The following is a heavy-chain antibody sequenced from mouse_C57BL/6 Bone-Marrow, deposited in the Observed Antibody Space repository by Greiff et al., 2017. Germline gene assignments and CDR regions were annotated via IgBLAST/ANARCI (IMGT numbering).Heavy chain of an antibody. CDR3: AREGITTVVPYFDD. D-gene: IGHD1-1*01. V-gene: IGHV1-9*01. Sequence: VQLQESGAELMKPGASVKLSCKATGYTFTGYWIEWVKQRPGHGLEWIGEILPGSGSTNYTEKFKGKATFTADTSSNTAYMQLSSLTTEDSAIYYCAREGITTVVPYFDDWGQGTTLTVSS. J-gene: IGHJ2*01. CDR1: GYTFTGYW. CDR2: ILPGSGST.